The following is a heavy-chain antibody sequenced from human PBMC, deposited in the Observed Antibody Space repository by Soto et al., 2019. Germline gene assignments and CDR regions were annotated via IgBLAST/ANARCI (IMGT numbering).Heavy chain of an antibody. CDR3: ARARTKKYSSSGFDY. CDR2: IYYSGST. D-gene: IGHD6-6*01. CDR1: GGSISSYY. Sequence: ETLSLTCTVSGGSISSYYWSWIRQPPGKGLEWIGYIYYSGSTNYNPSLKSRVTISVDTSKNQFSLKLSSVTAADTAVYYCARARTKKYSSSGFDYWGQGTLVTVSS. V-gene: IGHV4-59*01. J-gene: IGHJ4*02.